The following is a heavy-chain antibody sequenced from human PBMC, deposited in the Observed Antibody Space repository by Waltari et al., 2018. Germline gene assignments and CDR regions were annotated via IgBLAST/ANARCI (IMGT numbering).Heavy chain of an antibody. D-gene: IGHD6-25*01. CDR1: GLTFSNHI. CDR2: ISYDGSI. J-gene: IGHJ4*02. CDR3: AREGGSSGYAGYFDS. V-gene: IGHV3-30*13. Sequence: QLQLVESGGGVVQPGRSLRLSCAAPGLTFSNHIIHWVRQAPGKGLEWVAAISYDGSIYYAESVKGRFTIAGYNSKTIVYLQLNSLRDEDTSIYYCAREGGSSGYAGYFDSWGPGTLVTVSS.